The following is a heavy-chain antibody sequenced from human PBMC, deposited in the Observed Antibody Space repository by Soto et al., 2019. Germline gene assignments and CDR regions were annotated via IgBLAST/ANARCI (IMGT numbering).Heavy chain of an antibody. J-gene: IGHJ4*02. D-gene: IGHD5-12*01. Sequence: QVQLVQSGAEVKKPGSSVKVSCKASGDTFSSYAISWVRQAPGQALEWMGGIIPIFGTANYAQKFQGRVTITADESTSTAYMELSSLRSEDTAVYYCARYRDGYNYLDYWGQGTLVTVSS. CDR2: IIPIFGTA. CDR1: GDTFSSYA. CDR3: ARYRDGYNYLDY. V-gene: IGHV1-69*01.